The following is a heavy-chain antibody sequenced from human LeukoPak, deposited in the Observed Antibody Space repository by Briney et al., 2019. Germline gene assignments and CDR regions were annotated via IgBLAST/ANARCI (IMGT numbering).Heavy chain of an antibody. J-gene: IGHJ4*02. Sequence: ASVKVSCKASGGTFSSYAISWVRQAPGQGLEWMGWISAYNGNTNYAQKLQGRVTMTTDTSTSTAYMELRSLRSDDTAVYYCAREYDSSGYYYPRDYWGQGTLVTVSS. CDR3: AREYDSSGYYYPRDY. CDR1: GGTFSSYA. CDR2: ISAYNGNT. V-gene: IGHV1-18*01. D-gene: IGHD3-22*01.